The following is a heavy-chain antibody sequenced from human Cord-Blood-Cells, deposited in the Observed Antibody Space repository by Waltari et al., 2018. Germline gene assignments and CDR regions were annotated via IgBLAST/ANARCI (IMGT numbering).Heavy chain of an antibody. CDR1: GYTFTGYY. V-gene: IGHV1-2*02. D-gene: IGHD1-26*01. J-gene: IGHJ4*02. CDR2: INPDSGGT. CDR3: ARVGGSYYYCDY. Sequence: QVQLVQSGAEVKKPGASVKVSCKASGYTFTGYYMNWVRQAPGQGREGMGWINPDSGGTNAAQKFQGRGTRTRDTYISTVYMERSRRRSDDTAVYYCARVGGSYYYCDYWVQGTLGTVSS.